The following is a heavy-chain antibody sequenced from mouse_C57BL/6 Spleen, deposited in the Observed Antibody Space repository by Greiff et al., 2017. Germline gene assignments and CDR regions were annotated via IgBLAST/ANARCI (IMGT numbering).Heavy chain of an antibody. Sequence: VQLQQSVAELVRPGASVKLSCKASGYNFKNSYMHWVKQRPEQGLEWIGWLDPANGNTKYHPTFQGKATITADTSSNTAYLQLSSLTSEDAAIYYCATDEDYAIDYWGQGTSVTGSS. J-gene: IGHJ4*01. CDR2: LDPANGNT. CDR3: ATDEDYAIDY. V-gene: IGHV14-3*01. CDR1: GYNFKNSY.